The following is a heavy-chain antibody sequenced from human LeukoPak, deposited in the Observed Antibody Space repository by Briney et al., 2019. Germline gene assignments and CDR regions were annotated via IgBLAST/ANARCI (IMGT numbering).Heavy chain of an antibody. CDR1: GFSVSGNY. CDR2: IHTSGST. CDR3: ARGEYCSSTSCYEGVFDY. D-gene: IGHD2-2*01. V-gene: IGHV3-66*01. Sequence: GSLRLSCAASGFSVSGNYMSWVRQAPGKGLEWVSFIHTSGSTFYADSVKGRFTISSDNAKNSLYLQMNSLRAEDTAVYYCARGEYCSSTSCYEGVFDYWGQGTLVTVSS. J-gene: IGHJ4*02.